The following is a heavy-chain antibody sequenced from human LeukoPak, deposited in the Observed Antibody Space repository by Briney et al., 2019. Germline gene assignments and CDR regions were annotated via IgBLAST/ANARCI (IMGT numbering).Heavy chain of an antibody. CDR2: IYYSGST. Sequence: PSETLSLTCTVSGGCISSSSYYWGWIRQPPGKGLERIGSIYYSGSTYYNPSLKSRVTISVDTSKNQFSLKLSSVTAADTAVYYCASVSGLLKTLNAFDIWGQGTMVTVSS. V-gene: IGHV4-39*07. J-gene: IGHJ3*02. CDR1: GGCISSSSYY. D-gene: IGHD1-26*01. CDR3: ASVSGLLKTLNAFDI.